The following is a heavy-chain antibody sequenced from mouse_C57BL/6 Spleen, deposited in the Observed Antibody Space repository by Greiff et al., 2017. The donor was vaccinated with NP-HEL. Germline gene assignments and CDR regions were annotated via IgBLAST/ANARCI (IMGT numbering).Heavy chain of an antibody. CDR3: ARGYSNYAMDY. CDR2: INPNNGGT. Sequence: EVQLQQSGPELVKPGASVKISCKASGYTFTDYYMNWVKQSHGKSLEWIGDINPNNGGTSYNQKFKGKATLTVDKSSSKAYMELRSLTSEDSAVYYCARGYSNYAMDYWGQGTSVTVSS. D-gene: IGHD2-5*01. CDR1: GYTFTDYY. J-gene: IGHJ4*01. V-gene: IGHV1-26*01.